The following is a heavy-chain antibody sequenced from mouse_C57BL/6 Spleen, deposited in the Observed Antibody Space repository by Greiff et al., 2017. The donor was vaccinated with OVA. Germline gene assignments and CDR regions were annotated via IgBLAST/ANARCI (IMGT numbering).Heavy chain of an antibody. D-gene: IGHD1-1*01. CDR3: ARMELRSPFDY. Sequence: QVQLQQPGAELVMPGASVKLSCKASGYTFTSYWMHWVKQRPGQGLEWIGEIDPSDSYTNYNQKFKGKSTLTVDKSSSTAYMQLSSLTSEDSAVYYCARMELRSPFDYWGQGTTLTVSS. J-gene: IGHJ2*01. CDR2: IDPSDSYT. V-gene: IGHV1-69*01. CDR1: GYTFTSYW.